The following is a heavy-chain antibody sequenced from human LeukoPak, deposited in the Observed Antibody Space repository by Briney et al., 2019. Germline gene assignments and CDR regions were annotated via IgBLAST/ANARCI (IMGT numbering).Heavy chain of an antibody. J-gene: IGHJ4*02. CDR2: ISAYNGNT. Sequence: GASVKFSCKASGYTFTSYGISWVRQAPGQGLEWMGWISAYNGNTNYAQKLQGRVTMTTDTSTSTAYMELRSLRSDDTAVYYCARIPVYSSSWYFDYWGQGTLVTVSS. V-gene: IGHV1-18*01. D-gene: IGHD6-13*01. CDR1: GYTFTSYG. CDR3: ARIPVYSSSWYFDY.